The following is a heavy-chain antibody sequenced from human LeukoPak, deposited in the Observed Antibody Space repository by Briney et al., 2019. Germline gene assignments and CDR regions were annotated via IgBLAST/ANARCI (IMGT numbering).Heavy chain of an antibody. CDR2: IYNDGST. Sequence: GGSLRLSCAASGLTVSSSYMSWVRQAPGKGLEWVSVIYNDGSTYYADSMKGRFTISRDNSKNTLYFQVNSLRAEDTAMYYCARNILFAFDIWGQGTMVTVSS. J-gene: IGHJ3*02. V-gene: IGHV3-53*01. CDR3: ARNILFAFDI. D-gene: IGHD2/OR15-2a*01. CDR1: GLTVSSSY.